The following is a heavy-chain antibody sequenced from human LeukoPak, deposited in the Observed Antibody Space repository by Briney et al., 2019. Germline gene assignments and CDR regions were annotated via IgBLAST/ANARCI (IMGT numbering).Heavy chain of an antibody. CDR3: ARLRQAAVAAGYDY. Sequence: SETLSLTCTVSGGSISDNYYYWGWIRQPPGKGLDWIGTIYYTGTTHYNPSLQSRLTISADMSKNQFSLKLTSVTAADTAMYYCARLRQAAVAAGYDYWGQGTLVAVSS. J-gene: IGHJ4*02. V-gene: IGHV4-39*01. D-gene: IGHD6-19*01. CDR1: GGSISDNYYY. CDR2: IYYTGTT.